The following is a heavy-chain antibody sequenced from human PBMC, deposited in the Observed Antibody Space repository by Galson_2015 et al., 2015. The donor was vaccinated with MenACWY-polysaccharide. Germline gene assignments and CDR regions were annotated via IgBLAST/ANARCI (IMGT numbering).Heavy chain of an antibody. CDR3: ARQGGFLEWSNYYYYGMDV. CDR1: GGSISSSSYY. Sequence: ETLSLTCTVSGGSISSSSYYWGWIRQPPGKGLEWIGSIYYSGSTYYNPSLKSRVTISVDTSKNQFSLKLSSVTAADTAVYYCARQGGFLEWSNYYYYGMDVWGQGTTVTVSS. D-gene: IGHD3-3*01. V-gene: IGHV4-39*01. J-gene: IGHJ6*02. CDR2: IYYSGST.